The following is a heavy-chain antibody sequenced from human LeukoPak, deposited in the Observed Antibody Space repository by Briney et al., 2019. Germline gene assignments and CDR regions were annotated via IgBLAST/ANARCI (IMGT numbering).Heavy chain of an antibody. D-gene: IGHD4-17*01. V-gene: IGHV3-74*03. CDR2: ITSDGSST. Sequence: PGGSLRLSCAASGFTFSDYWMHWVRQAPGKGLVWVSRITSDGSSTTYADSVKGRFTISRDNAKNTLYLQMNSLRAEDTAVYFCARDTVTSNSRYFYYYHGMDVWGQGTTVTVSS. CDR3: ARDTVTSNSRYFYYYHGMDV. CDR1: GFTFSDYW. J-gene: IGHJ6*02.